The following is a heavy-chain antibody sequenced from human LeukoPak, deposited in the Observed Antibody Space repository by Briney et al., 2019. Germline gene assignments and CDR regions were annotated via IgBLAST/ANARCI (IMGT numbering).Heavy chain of an antibody. CDR3: AKDGDIVVVPAAMEEYFQH. D-gene: IGHD2-2*01. V-gene: IGHV3-23*01. J-gene: IGHJ1*01. CDR1: GFTFSSYA. Sequence: GGSLRLSCAASGFTFSSYAMSWVRQAPGKGLEWVSAISGSGGSTHYADSVKGRFTISRDNSKNTLYLQMNSLRAEDTAVYYCAKDGDIVVVPAAMEEYFQHWGQSTLVTVSS. CDR2: ISGSGGST.